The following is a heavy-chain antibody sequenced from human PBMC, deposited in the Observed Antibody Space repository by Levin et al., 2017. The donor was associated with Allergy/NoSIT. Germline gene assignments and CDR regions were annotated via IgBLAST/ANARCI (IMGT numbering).Heavy chain of an antibody. CDR1: GDSVSSNSAA. V-gene: IGHV6-1*01. CDR2: TYYRSKWYN. D-gene: IGHD6-13*01. CDR3: ARDGDQQLASTIPDAFDI. Sequence: LSQTLSLTCAISGDSVSSNSAAWNWIRQSPSRGLEWLGRTYYRSKWYNDYAVSVKSRITINPDTSKNQFSLQLNSVTPEDTAVYYCARDGDQQLASTIPDAFDIWGQGTMVTVSS. J-gene: IGHJ3*02.